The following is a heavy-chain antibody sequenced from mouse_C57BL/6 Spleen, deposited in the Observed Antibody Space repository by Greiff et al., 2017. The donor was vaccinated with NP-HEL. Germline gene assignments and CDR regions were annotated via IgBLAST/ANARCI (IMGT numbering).Heavy chain of an antibody. CDR1: GFSLTSYG. Sequence: QVQLQQSGPGLVQPSQSLSITCTVSGFSLTSYGVHWVRQSPGKGLEWLGVIWSGGSTDYNAAFISSLSISKDNSKSQVVFKMNSLQADETAIYYCARNFYYDDDEGSMDYWGQGTSVTVSS. CDR3: ARNFYYDDDEGSMDY. CDR2: IWSGGST. D-gene: IGHD2-4*01. V-gene: IGHV2-2*01. J-gene: IGHJ4*01.